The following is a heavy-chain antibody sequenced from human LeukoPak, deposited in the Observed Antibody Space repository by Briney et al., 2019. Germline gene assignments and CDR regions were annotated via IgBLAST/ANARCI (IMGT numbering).Heavy chain of an antibody. CDR1: GGTFSSYA. J-gene: IGHJ6*02. Sequence: ASVKVSCKASGGTFSSYAISWVRQAPGQGLEWMGGIIPIFGTANYAQKFQGRVTITADESTSTAYMELSSLRSEDTAVYYCARDGCASDSCYSPTGLDYYYGMDVWGQGTTVTVSS. D-gene: IGHD2-15*01. CDR2: IIPIFGTA. V-gene: IGHV1-69*13. CDR3: ARDGCASDSCYSPTGLDYYYGMDV.